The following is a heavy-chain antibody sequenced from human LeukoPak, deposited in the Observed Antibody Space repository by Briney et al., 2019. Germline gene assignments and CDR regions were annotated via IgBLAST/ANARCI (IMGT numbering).Heavy chain of an antibody. CDR1: GFTFSSYG. D-gene: IGHD2-2*01. CDR2: IWYDGSNK. J-gene: IGHJ3*02. CDR3: ARGVVVVPAAMLYSAFDI. V-gene: IGHV3-33*01. Sequence: GGSLRLSCAASGFTFSSYGMHWVRQAPGKGLEWVAVIWYDGSNKYYADSVKGRFTISRDNSKNTLYLQMNSLRAEDTAVYYCARGVVVVPAAMLYSAFDIWGQGTMVTVSS.